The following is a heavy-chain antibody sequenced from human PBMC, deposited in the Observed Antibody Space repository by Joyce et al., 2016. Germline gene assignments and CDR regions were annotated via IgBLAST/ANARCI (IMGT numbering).Heavy chain of an antibody. V-gene: IGHV3-30*18. CDR2: ISYDGIYK. CDR1: GLTLSNYG. J-gene: IGHJ4*02. Sequence: QVQLVESGGGVVQPGRSLRLSCAASGLTLSNYGVHWVRQAPGKGRGWVAVISYDGIYKYYADSVKGRFTISRDNSKNTVFLEMNSLRTEETAVYYCAKILTATYSSGWFLDYWGQGTLVTVSS. D-gene: IGHD6-25*01. CDR3: AKILTATYSSGWFLDY.